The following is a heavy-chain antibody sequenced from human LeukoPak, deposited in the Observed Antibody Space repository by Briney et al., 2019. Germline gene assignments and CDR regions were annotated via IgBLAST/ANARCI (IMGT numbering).Heavy chain of an antibody. CDR2: IYTSGST. V-gene: IGHV4-61*02. Sequence: SQTLSLTCTVSGGSISSGSYYWSWIRQPAGKGLEWIGRIYTSGSTNYNPSLKSRVTISVDTSKNQFSLKLSSVTAADTAVYYCARDMSVDSGYDSVPLDYWGQGTLVTVSS. D-gene: IGHD5-12*01. J-gene: IGHJ4*02. CDR3: ARDMSVDSGYDSVPLDY. CDR1: GGSISSGSYY.